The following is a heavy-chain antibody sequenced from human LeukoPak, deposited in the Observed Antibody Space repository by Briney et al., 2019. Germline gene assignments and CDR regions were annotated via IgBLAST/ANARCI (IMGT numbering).Heavy chain of an antibody. V-gene: IGHV3-23*01. CDR3: AKVYYYGSGSYYNVISYDAFDI. Sequence: GGSLRLSCAASGFTFSSYGMSWVRQAPGKGLEWVSAISGSGGNTYYADSVKGRFTISRDDSKNTLYLQMNSLRAEDTAVYYCAKVYYYGSGSYYNVISYDAFDIWGQGTMVTVSS. CDR2: ISGSGGNT. D-gene: IGHD3-10*01. J-gene: IGHJ3*02. CDR1: GFTFSSYG.